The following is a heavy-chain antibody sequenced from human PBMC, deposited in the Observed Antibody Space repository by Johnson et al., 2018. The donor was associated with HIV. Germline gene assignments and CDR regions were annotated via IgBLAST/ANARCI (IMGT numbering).Heavy chain of an antibody. CDR1: GFTFSSYV. D-gene: IGHD3-22*01. CDR2: ISYDGSNK. Sequence: QVQLVESGGGVVQPGRSLRLSCAASGFTFSSYVMHWVRQAPGKGLEWVALISYDGSNKYYADSVKGRFTISRDNSKNTLYLQMNSLRAEDTAVFYCARAIVVDDDAFDIWGQVTMVTVSS. V-gene: IGHV3-30*04. J-gene: IGHJ3*02. CDR3: ARAIVVDDDAFDI.